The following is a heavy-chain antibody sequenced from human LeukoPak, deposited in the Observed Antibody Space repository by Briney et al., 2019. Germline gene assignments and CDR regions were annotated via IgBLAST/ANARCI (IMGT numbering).Heavy chain of an antibody. D-gene: IGHD6-13*01. CDR1: GFTFSSYA. V-gene: IGHV3-23*01. CDR3: AKRVQYSSSCFHFDY. Sequence: GGSLRLSCAASGFTFSSYAMSWVRQAPGKGLEWVSVISAGGGSTYYADSVKGRFTISRDNSKNTLYLQMNSLRAEDTAVYYCAKRVQYSSSCFHFDYWGQGTRVTASS. CDR2: ISAGGGST. J-gene: IGHJ4*02.